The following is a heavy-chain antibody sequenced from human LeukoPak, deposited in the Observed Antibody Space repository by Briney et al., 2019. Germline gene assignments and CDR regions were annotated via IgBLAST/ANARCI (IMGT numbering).Heavy chain of an antibody. Sequence: SVKVSCKASGGTFSSYAISWVRQPPGKGLEWMERIIPILGIANYAQKLQGRVTITADKSTSTDYMVLSSLRSEDTAVYYCASGGVRFGVVISTLDYWGQGTLVSVSS. D-gene: IGHD3-3*01. CDR2: IIPILGIA. J-gene: IGHJ4*02. CDR1: GGTFSSYA. CDR3: ASGGVRFGVVISTLDY. V-gene: IGHV1-69*04.